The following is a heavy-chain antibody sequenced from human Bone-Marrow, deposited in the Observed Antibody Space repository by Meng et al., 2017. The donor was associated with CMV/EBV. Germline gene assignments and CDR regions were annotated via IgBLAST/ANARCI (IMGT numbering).Heavy chain of an antibody. CDR3: AREPLYCSSTSCYNWFDP. D-gene: IGHD2-2*01. V-gene: IGHV4-34*01. Sequence: GSLRLSCAVYGGSFSGYYWSWIRQPPGKGLEWIGEINHSGSTNYNPSLKSRVTISVDTSKNQFSLKLSSVTAADTAVYYCAREPLYCSSTSCYNWFDPWGQGTLVTVSS. J-gene: IGHJ5*02. CDR1: GGSFSGYY. CDR2: INHSGST.